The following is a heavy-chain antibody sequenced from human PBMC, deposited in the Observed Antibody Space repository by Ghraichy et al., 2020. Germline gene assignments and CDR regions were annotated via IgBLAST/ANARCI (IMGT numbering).Heavy chain of an antibody. J-gene: IGHJ5*02. D-gene: IGHD6-13*01. Sequence: ASVKVSCKASGYTFTGYYIHWVRQAPGQGPEWMGCINPHSGATNYAQKFQGWVTMTRDMSISTAFMELTSLKSDDTAVYYCARTLWGSSWSMHSWFDPWGQGTLVTVSS. CDR2: INPHSGAT. CDR3: ARTLWGSSWSMHSWFDP. CDR1: GYTFTGYY. V-gene: IGHV1-2*04.